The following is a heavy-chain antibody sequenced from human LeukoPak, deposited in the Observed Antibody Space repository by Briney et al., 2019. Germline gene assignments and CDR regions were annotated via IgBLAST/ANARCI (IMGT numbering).Heavy chain of an antibody. D-gene: IGHD2-15*01. Sequence: ASVKVSCKASGYTFTGYYMHWVRQAPGQGLEWRGWINPNSCGTNYAQKFQGRVTMTRDTSISTAYMELSRLRSDDTAVYYCARKSTGYCSGGSCYLDHFDYWGQGTLVTVSS. CDR2: INPNSCGT. J-gene: IGHJ4*02. CDR3: ARKSTGYCSGGSCYLDHFDY. V-gene: IGHV1-2*02. CDR1: GYTFTGYY.